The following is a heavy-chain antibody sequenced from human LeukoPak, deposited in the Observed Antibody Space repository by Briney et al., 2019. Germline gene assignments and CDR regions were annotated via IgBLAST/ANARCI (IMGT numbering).Heavy chain of an antibody. Sequence: PGRSLRLSCAASGFTFSSYGMHWVRQAPGKGLEWVAVIWYDGSNQYYADSVKGRFTISRDNSKNTLYLQMNSLRAEDTAVYYCANLQDSSRFDYWGQGTLVTVSS. V-gene: IGHV3-33*06. CDR2: IWYDGSNQ. CDR3: ANLQDSSRFDY. CDR1: GFTFSSYG. D-gene: IGHD3-22*01. J-gene: IGHJ4*02.